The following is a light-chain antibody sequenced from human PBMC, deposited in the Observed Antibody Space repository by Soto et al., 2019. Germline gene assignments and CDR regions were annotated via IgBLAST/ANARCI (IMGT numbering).Light chain of an antibody. J-gene: IGLJ1*01. V-gene: IGLV2-23*02. CDR2: EVS. Sequence: QSVLTQPASVSGSPGQSITISCTGTSSDVGSYNLVSWYQQHPGNASKLMIYEVSKRPSGVSNRFSGSKSGNTASLTISGLQAEDEADYYCCSYAGSSTYVFGTGTKVTVL. CDR3: CSYAGSSTYV. CDR1: SSDVGSYNL.